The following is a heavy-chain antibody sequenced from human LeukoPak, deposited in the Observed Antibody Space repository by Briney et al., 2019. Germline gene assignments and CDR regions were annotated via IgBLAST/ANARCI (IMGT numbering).Heavy chain of an antibody. CDR3: ATLKGWLQLPWYFDL. CDR1: GYTFTSYA. CDR2: NNAGNGNT. V-gene: IGHV1-3*01. Sequence: GASVKVSCKASGYTFTSYAMHWVRQAPGQRLEWMGWNNAGNGNTKYSQKFQGRVTMTEDTSTDTAYMELSSLRSEDTAVYYCATLKGWLQLPWYFDLWGRGTLVTVSS. D-gene: IGHD5-24*01. J-gene: IGHJ2*01.